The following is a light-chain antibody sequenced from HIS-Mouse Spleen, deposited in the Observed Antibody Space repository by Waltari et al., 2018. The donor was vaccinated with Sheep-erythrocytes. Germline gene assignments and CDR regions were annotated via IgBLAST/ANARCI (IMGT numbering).Light chain of an antibody. CDR1: SRDVGGTNY. CDR2: EVS. V-gene: IGLV2-14*01. CDR3: SSYTSSSTWV. J-gene: IGLJ3*02. Sequence: QSALTQPASVSGSPGQSITISCTGTSRDVGGTNYVSCYQQHPGKAPKLMIYEVSNRPSGVSNRFSGSKSGNTASLTISGLQAEDEADYYCSSYTSSSTWVFGGGTKLTVL.